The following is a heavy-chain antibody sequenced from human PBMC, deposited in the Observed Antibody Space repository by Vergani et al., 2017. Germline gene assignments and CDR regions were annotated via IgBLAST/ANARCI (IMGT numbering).Heavy chain of an antibody. J-gene: IGHJ4*02. Sequence: QVQLVESGGGVVQPGRSLRLSCAASGFTFSSYAMHWVRQAPGKGLEWVAVISYDGSNKYYADSVKGRFTISRDNSKNTLYLQMNSLRAEDTAVYYCARDWHDGSGYHLDYWGQGTLVTVSS. V-gene: IGHV3-30-3*01. CDR3: ARDWHDGSGYHLDY. CDR1: GFTFSSYA. D-gene: IGHD3-22*01. CDR2: ISYDGSNK.